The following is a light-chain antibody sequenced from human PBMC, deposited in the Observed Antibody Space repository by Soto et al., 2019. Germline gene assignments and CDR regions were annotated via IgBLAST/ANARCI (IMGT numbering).Light chain of an antibody. CDR1: QSLLHSNGFNY. Sequence: DVVMTQSPLSLPVTPGESASISCRSSQSLLHSNGFNYLDWYLQKPGQSPQLLIYLGSHRASGVPDRFSGSGLGTDFTLQISRVEAEDVGVYYCMQALQTPPAFGQGTKLEIK. CDR2: LGS. CDR3: MQALQTPPA. J-gene: IGKJ2*01. V-gene: IGKV2-28*01.